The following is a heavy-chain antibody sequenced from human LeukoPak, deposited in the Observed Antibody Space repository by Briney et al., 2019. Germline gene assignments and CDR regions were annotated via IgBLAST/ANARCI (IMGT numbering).Heavy chain of an antibody. CDR2: INPATGNR. V-gene: IGHV1-8*01. CDR3: VRGGGVRSWPNRWFDP. Sequence: ASVKVSCKASGYTFTTYDINWVRQAPGQGLEWMGWINPATGNRGYGQKFQDRVTITSDTSVSTSYTELSSLRSEDTAVYYCVRGGGVRSWPNRWFDPWGQGTLVTISS. D-gene: IGHD3-3*01. CDR1: GYTFTTYD. J-gene: IGHJ5*02.